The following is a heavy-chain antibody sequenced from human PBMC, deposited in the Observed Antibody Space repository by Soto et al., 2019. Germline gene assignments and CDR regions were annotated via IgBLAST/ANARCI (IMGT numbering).Heavy chain of an antibody. CDR2: IYHSGST. V-gene: IGHV4-30-2*01. D-gene: IGHD3-22*01. CDR1: GGYISSGVSS. CDR3: ARGAVVNFDS. Sequence: SETLSLTCAVSGGYISSGVSSWTWIRQPPGKGLEWIGYIYHSGSTYYNPSLKSRVTISVDRSKNQFSLKLTSVTAADTAVYYCARGAVVNFDSWGQGTLVTVS. J-gene: IGHJ4*02.